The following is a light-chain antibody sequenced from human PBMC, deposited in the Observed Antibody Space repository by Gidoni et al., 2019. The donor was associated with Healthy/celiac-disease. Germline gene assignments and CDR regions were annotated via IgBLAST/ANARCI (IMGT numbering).Light chain of an antibody. CDR2: GAS. J-gene: IGKJ2*01. V-gene: IGKV3-20*01. Sequence: EIVLTQSPGTLSLSPGERATLSCRASQSVSSSYLAWYQQKPGQAPRLLIYGASSRATGIPDRFSGSGSGTDFTLTISRLEPEDFAVYYCQQYGSSPLTFGQXTNLEIK. CDR1: QSVSSSY. CDR3: QQYGSSPLT.